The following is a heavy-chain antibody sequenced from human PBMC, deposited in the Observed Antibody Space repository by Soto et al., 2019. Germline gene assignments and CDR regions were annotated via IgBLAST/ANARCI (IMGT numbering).Heavy chain of an antibody. Sequence: QVQLQQSGPGLVKPSQNLSVTCAISGDSVSTNSAAWNWIRQSPTRGPEWLGRAYYKSRWYIDYADCVNSRMIINPDTFNNQLSLQMYSVTPEDTAVYYCVRESHRTAGIVGHIDSWGQGTVVIVSS. V-gene: IGHV6-1*02. CDR2: AYYKSRWYI. D-gene: IGHD1-26*01. CDR3: VRESHRTAGIVGHIDS. CDR1: GDSVSTNSAA. J-gene: IGHJ4*02.